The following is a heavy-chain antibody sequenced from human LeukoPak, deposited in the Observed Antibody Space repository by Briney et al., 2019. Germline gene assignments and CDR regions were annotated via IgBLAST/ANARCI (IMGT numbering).Heavy chain of an antibody. CDR3: ARGLLRYDSSGYYLAY. D-gene: IGHD3-22*01. CDR2: IWYDGSNK. CDR1: GFTFSNYG. Sequence: GGSLRLSCAASGFTFSNYGMHWVRQAPGKGLERVAVIWYDGSNKYYADSVRGRFTIFRDNSKNTLYLQMNSLRAEDTAVYYCARGLLRYDSSGYYLAYWGQGTLVTVSS. V-gene: IGHV3-33*01. J-gene: IGHJ4*02.